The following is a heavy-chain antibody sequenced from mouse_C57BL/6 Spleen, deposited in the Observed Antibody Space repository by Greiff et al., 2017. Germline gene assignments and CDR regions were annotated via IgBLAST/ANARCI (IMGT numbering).Heavy chain of an antibody. V-gene: IGHV1-22*01. D-gene: IGHD2-2*01. CDR3: AGGYGFAY. J-gene: IGHJ3*01. Sequence: EVQLQQSGPELVKPGASVKMSCKASGYTFTDYDMHWVKQSHVKSLEWIGSINPDNGGTSYNQKFKGKAILTVNKYSSTAYMELRSLTSEDSAVYYCAGGYGFAYWGQGTLVTVSA. CDR1: GYTFTDYD. CDR2: INPDNGGT.